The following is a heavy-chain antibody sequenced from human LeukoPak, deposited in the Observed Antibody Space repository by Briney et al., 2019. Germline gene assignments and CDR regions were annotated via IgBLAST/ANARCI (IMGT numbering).Heavy chain of an antibody. Sequence: GASVKVSCKASNYPFTSYGISWVRQAPGQGLEWMGWISAYNGNTNYAQKLQGRVTMTTDTSTSTAYMELRSLRSDDTAVYYCARDRGVVVPAAFDYWGQGTLVTVSS. V-gene: IGHV1-18*01. J-gene: IGHJ4*02. D-gene: IGHD2-2*01. CDR1: NYPFTSYG. CDR3: ARDRGVVVPAAFDY. CDR2: ISAYNGNT.